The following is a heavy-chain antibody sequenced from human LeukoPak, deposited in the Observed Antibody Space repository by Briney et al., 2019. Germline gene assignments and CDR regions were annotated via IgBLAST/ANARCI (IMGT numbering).Heavy chain of an antibody. CDR1: GFTFSSYG. Sequence: GGSLRLSCAASGFTFSSYGMHWVRQAPGKGLEWVAFIRYDGSNKYYADSVKSRFTISRDNSKNTLYLQMNSLRAEDTAVYYCARAPAGSPGDFDIWGQGTMITVSS. CDR3: ARAPAGSPGDFDI. J-gene: IGHJ3*02. V-gene: IGHV3-30*02. CDR2: IRYDGSNK. D-gene: IGHD1-26*01.